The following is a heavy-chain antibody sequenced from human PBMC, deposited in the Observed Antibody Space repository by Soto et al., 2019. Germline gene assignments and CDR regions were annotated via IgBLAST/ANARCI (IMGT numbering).Heavy chain of an antibody. CDR2: IDSDAKT. Sequence: VQLVESGGGLIQPGESLRLSCAASGFSVSSYHMSWVRQAPGKGLEWVSGIDSDAKTFYADSVNGRFIISRDNSENTLFLQVNRLRADDTAVYFCARDGYSFALNYWGQGTLVTVSS. D-gene: IGHD5-18*01. CDR1: GFSVSSYH. CDR3: ARDGYSFALNY. J-gene: IGHJ4*02. V-gene: IGHV3-53*01.